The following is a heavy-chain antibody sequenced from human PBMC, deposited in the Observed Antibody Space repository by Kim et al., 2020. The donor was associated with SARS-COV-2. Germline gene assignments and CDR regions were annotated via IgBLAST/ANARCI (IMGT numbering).Heavy chain of an antibody. Sequence: GGSLRLSCAASGFSFRSYAMSWVRQAPGKGLEWVSVISGSGGSTYYADSVKGRFTISRDNSKNTLYLQMNSPRAEDTAVYYCAKDQFRTYSSGWYSYYFDLLGRGTLVTVSS. D-gene: IGHD6-19*01. CDR2: ISGSGGST. CDR1: GFSFRSYA. V-gene: IGHV3-23*01. J-gene: IGHJ2*01. CDR3: AKDQFRTYSSGWYSYYFDL.